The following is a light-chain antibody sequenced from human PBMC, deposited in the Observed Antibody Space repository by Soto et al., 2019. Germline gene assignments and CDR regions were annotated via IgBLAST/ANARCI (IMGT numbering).Light chain of an antibody. V-gene: IGLV2-14*01. CDR2: EVD. J-gene: IGLJ1*01. CDR1: SSDVGGYNY. Sequence: QSALTQPASVSGSPGQSITISCTGTSSDVGGYNYVSWYQQHPGKAPKLMIYEVDNRPSGISNRFSGSKSGNTASLTISGLQAEDEADYYCSSYTSSSSLDYVFGTGTKLTVL. CDR3: SSYTSSSSLDYV.